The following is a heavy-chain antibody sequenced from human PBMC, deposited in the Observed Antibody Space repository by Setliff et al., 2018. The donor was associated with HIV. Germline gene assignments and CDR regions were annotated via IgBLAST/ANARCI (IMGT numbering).Heavy chain of an antibody. Sequence: ASVKVSCKASGYTFTNYDINWVRQVTGQGLEWMGWMNPNSGNTGYGQKFQGRVTMTRDTSISTAYMELSNLGSEYTAVYSCASRIGFDVWGQGTMVTVSS. D-gene: IGHD2-15*01. CDR3: ASRIGFDV. V-gene: IGHV1-8*01. CDR2: MNPNSGNT. J-gene: IGHJ3*01. CDR1: GYTFTNYD.